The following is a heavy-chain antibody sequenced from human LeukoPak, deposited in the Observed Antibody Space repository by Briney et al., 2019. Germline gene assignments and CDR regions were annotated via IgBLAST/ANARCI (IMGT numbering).Heavy chain of an antibody. CDR2: ISGDSTYI. CDR1: GFTFASYS. D-gene: IGHD1-1*01. V-gene: IGHV3-21*01. J-gene: IGHJ4*02. Sequence: GGSLRLSCAASGFTFASYSMNWVRQAPGKGLEWVSSISGDSTYIYNAGSVKGRFAISRDNAQASLYLQMISLRADDTAVYYCARVSGRLERQSDLDYWGQGTLVIVSS. CDR3: ARVSGRLERQSDLDY.